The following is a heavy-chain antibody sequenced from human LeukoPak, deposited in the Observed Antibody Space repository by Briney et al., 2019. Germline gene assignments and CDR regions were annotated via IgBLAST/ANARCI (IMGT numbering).Heavy chain of an antibody. CDR2: IRYDGGNK. Sequence: PGGSLRLSCAASGFTFSTYVMHWVRQAPGKGLEWVAVIRYDGGNKNYGDSVKGRFTISRDNSKNTLYLQMNSLRAEDTAVYYCARAISAMVADNWGQGTLVTVSS. CDR3: ARAISAMVADN. D-gene: IGHD5-18*01. CDR1: GFTFSTYV. J-gene: IGHJ4*02. V-gene: IGHV3-33*01.